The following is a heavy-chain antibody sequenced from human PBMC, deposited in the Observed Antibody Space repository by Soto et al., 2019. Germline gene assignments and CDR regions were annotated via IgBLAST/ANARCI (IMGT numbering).Heavy chain of an antibody. J-gene: IGHJ4*02. CDR2: ISWNSGRI. CDR1: GFTSDDYA. Sequence: GGSLRLSCAGSGFTSDDYAMHWVRQAPGKGLEWVSGISWNSGRIGYADSMKGRFTISRDNAKNSLYLQMNSLRAEDTALYYCGKDYCSDNDSGGFFDYWGQGSLVTVSS. CDR3: GKDYCSDNDSGGFFDY. V-gene: IGHV3-9*02. D-gene: IGHD2-15*01.